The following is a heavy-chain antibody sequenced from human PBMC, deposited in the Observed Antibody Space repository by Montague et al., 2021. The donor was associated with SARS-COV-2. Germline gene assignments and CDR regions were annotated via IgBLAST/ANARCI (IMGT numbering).Heavy chain of an antibody. J-gene: IGHJ4*02. D-gene: IGHD4-17*01. CDR2: FDPEDGET. V-gene: IGHV1-24*01. CDR3: ATVLEKDYGGYYFDY. Sequence: SVTVSCKVSGYTLTELSMHWVRQAPGKGLEWMEGFDPEDGETIYAQKFQGRVTMTEDTSTDTAYMELSSLRSEDTAVYYCATVLEKDYGGYYFDYWGQGTLVTVSS. CDR1: GYTLTELS.